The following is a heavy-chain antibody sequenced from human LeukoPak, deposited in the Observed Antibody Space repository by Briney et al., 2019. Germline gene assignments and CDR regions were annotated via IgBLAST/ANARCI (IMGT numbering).Heavy chain of an antibody. V-gene: IGHV5-51*01. J-gene: IGHJ4*02. CDR1: GYSFTSYW. Sequence: SGESLKIFCKGSGYSFTSYWIGWVRQLPGKGLEWMGIIYPGDSDTRYSPSFQGQVTISADKSISTAYLQWSSLKASDTAMYYCARLSGSGYASRSADYWGQGTLVTVSS. CDR2: IYPGDSDT. CDR3: ARLSGSGYASRSADY. D-gene: IGHD5-12*01.